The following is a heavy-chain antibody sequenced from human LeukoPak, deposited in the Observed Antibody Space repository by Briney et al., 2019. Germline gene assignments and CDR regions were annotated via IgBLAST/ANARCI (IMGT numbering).Heavy chain of an antibody. V-gene: IGHV3-23*01. CDR3: AKSVVRAVRGAEYFQH. J-gene: IGHJ1*01. D-gene: IGHD3-10*01. CDR1: GFTFSSYA. CDR2: ISGSGGST. Sequence: GGSLRLSSAASGFTFSSYAMSWVRQAPGKGLEWDSAISGSGGSTYYADSVKGRFTISRDNSKNTLYLQMNSLRAEDTAVYYCAKSVVRAVRGAEYFQHWRQGTLVTVSS.